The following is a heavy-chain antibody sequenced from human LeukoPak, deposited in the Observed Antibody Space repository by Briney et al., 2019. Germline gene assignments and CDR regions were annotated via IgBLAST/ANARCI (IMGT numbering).Heavy chain of an antibody. D-gene: IGHD1-1*01. CDR2: ISSSSSYI. Sequence: GGSLRLSCAASGFTFSSYSMNWVRQAPGKGLEWVSSISSSSSYIYYADSVKGRFTISRDNAKNSLYLQMNSLRAEDTAVYYCARDSHWTLDYWGQGTLSPSPQ. CDR3: ARDSHWTLDY. J-gene: IGHJ4*02. V-gene: IGHV3-21*01. CDR1: GFTFSSYS.